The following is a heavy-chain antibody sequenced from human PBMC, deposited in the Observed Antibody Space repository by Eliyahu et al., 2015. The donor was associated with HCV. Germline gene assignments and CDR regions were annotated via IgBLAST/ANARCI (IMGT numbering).Heavy chain of an antibody. V-gene: IGHV3-64D*09. D-gene: IGHD3-10*01. CDR3: VKDWGYYYGSSHFDY. J-gene: IGHJ4*02. CDR2: ISSNGGST. CDR1: VFTFSSYA. Sequence: EVQLVESGGGLVQPGGSLRLSCSASVFTFSSYAMHWVRQAPGKGLEYVSAISSNGGSTYYADSVKGRFTISRDNSKNTLYLQMSSLRAEDTAVYYCVKDWGYYYGSSHFDYWGQGTLVTVSS.